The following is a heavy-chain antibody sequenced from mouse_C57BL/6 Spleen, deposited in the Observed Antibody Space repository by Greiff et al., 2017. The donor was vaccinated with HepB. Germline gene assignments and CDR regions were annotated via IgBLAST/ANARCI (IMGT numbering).Heavy chain of an antibody. CDR3: ARSGDYDYDIDV. J-gene: IGHJ1*03. CDR2: IYPRSGNT. V-gene: IGHV1-81*01. D-gene: IGHD2-4*01. CDR1: GYTFTSYG. Sequence: QVQLQQSGAELARPGASVKLSCKASGYTFTSYGISWVKQRTGQGLEWIGEIYPRSGNTYYNEKFKGKATLTSDKSSSTAYMELRSLTSEDSAVYFCARSGDYDYDIDVWGTGTTVTVSS.